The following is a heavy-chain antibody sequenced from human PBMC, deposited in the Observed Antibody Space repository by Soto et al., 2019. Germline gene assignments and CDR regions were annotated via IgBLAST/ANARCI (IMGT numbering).Heavy chain of an antibody. V-gene: IGHV3-21*01. CDR3: ARESEDLTSNFDY. CDR2: ISSTTNYI. J-gene: IGHJ4*02. Sequence: VGSLRLSCAASGFTFTRYSMNWVRQAPGKGLEWVSSISSTTNYIYYADSMEGRFTVSRDNAKNSVYLEMNSLSAEDTALYYCARESEDLTSNFDYWGQGTLVTVSS. CDR1: GFTFTRYS.